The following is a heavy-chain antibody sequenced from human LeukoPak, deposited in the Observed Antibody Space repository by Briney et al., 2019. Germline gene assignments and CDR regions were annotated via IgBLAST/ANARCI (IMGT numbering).Heavy chain of an antibody. CDR2: IRSTGGTI. Sequence: GGSLRLSCVGSGFTFSNYLMNWVRQAPGKGLEGVSFIRSTGGTIYYADAVKGRFTISRDNAKNSLYLQMNSLRAEDTAVYYCARGSLEDDFWSGYYRNAFDIWGQGTMVTVSS. V-gene: IGHV3-48*04. J-gene: IGHJ3*02. CDR3: ARGSLEDDFWSGYYRNAFDI. CDR1: GFTFSNYL. D-gene: IGHD3-3*01.